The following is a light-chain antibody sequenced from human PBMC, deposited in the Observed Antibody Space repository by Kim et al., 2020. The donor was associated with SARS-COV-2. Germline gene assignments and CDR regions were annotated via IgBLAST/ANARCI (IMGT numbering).Light chain of an antibody. CDR2: EDT. CDR3: QAWDSSTVV. V-gene: IGLV3-1*01. CDR1: KLGDKY. Sequence: VSPGQTASITCSGDKLGDKYTYWYQQKPGQSPVVVIYEDTKRPSGIPERFSGSNSGNTATLTISGSQAMDEADYYCQAWDSSTVVFGGGTQLTVL. J-gene: IGLJ2*01.